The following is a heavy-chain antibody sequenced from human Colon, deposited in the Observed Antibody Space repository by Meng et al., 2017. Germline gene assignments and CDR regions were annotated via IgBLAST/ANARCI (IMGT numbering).Heavy chain of an antibody. J-gene: IGHJ4*02. CDR1: GFTFSNSW. V-gene: IGHV3-74*01. CDR3: AKDLNWNSLDY. D-gene: IGHD1-7*01. Sequence: EVWLGESGGGLVPPGGSLSVACKASGFTFSNSWMDWVRQAPGKGLVWVSRINTDGSGTTYADSVKGRFTIYRDNAKSTLYLQMNSLRAEDTAVYYCAKDLNWNSLDYWGQGTLVTVSS. CDR2: INTDGSGT.